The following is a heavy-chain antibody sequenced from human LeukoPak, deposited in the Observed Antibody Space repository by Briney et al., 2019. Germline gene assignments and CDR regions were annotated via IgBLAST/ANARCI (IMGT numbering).Heavy chain of an antibody. D-gene: IGHD6-13*01. CDR1: GGSFSGYY. J-gene: IGHJ4*02. Sequence: SETLSLTCAVYGGSFSGYYWSWIRQPPGKGLEWIGEINHSGSTNYNPSLKSRVTISVDTSKNQFSLKLSSVTAADTAVHYCAARGIAAAPGNYWGQGTLVTVSS. CDR3: AARGIAAAPGNY. CDR2: INHSGST. V-gene: IGHV4-34*01.